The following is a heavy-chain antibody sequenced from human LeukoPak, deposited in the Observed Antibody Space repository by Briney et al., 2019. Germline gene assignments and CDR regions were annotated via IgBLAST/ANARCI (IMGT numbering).Heavy chain of an antibody. CDR3: ARDHSDFWSGYYTDHRAFDM. V-gene: IGHV4-30-4*08. D-gene: IGHD3-3*01. J-gene: IGHJ3*02. CDR1: GGSISSGDYY. Sequence: PSETLSLTCTVSGGSISSGDYYWSWIRQPPGKGLEWIGYIYYSGSTYYNPSLKSRVTISVDTSKNQFSLKLSSVTAADKAVYYCARDHSDFWSGYYTDHRAFDMWGQGTMVTVSS. CDR2: IYYSGST.